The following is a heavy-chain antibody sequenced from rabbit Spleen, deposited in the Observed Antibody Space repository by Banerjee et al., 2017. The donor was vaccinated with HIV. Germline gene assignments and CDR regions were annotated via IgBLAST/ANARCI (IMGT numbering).Heavy chain of an antibody. CDR1: RFSFSSGYD. CDR3: TRDDGSGHYIDGYFNL. CDR2: IYTGNGKN. Sequence: QEQLVESGGGLVKPGASLTLICTASRFSFSSGYDISWVRQAPGKGLEWIGFIYTGNGKNYYASWAKGRFTISKTSSTTVTLQVTSLTAADTATYFCTRDDGSGHYIDGYFNLWGPGTLVTVS. J-gene: IGHJ4*01. D-gene: IGHD1-1*01. V-gene: IGHV1S45*01.